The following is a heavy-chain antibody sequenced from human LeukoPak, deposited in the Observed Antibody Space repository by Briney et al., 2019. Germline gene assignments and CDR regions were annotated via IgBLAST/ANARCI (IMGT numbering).Heavy chain of an antibody. CDR3: ARDKAARLYYFDY. CDR1: GYTFTGYY. CDR2: INPNSGGT. D-gene: IGHD6-6*01. J-gene: IGHJ4*02. V-gene: IGHV1-2*06. Sequence: GASVKVSCKASGYTFTGYYMHWVRQAPGQGLEWMGRINPNSGGTNYAQKFQGRVTMTRDTSISTAYMELSRLRSDDTAVYYCARDKAARLYYFDYWGQGTLVTVSS.